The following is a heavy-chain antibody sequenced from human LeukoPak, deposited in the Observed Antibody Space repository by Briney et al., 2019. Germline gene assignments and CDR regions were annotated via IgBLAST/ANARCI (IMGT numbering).Heavy chain of an antibody. J-gene: IGHJ5*02. CDR2: ISYDGSNK. CDR1: GFTSSSYA. D-gene: IGHD1-1*01. V-gene: IGHV3-30*01. CDR3: ARDQTGTPRLRWFDP. Sequence: PGGSLRLSCAASGFTSSSYAMSWVRQAPGKGLEWVAVISYDGSNKYYADSVKGRFTISRDNSKNTLYLQMNSLRAEDTAVYYCARDQTGTPRLRWFDPWGQGTLVTVSS.